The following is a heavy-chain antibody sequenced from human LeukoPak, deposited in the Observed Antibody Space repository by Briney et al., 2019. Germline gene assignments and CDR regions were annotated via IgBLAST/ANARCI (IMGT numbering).Heavy chain of an antibody. J-gene: IGHJ6*03. V-gene: IGHV4-39*01. CDR1: GGSISSSSYY. Sequence: SETLSLTCTVSGGSISSSSYYWGWIRQPPGKGLEWIGSIYYSGSTYYNPSLKSRVTISVDTSKNQFSLKLSSVTAADTAVYCCARPAPFYYYYMDVWGKGTTVTVSS. CDR3: ARPAPFYYYYMDV. CDR2: IYYSGST.